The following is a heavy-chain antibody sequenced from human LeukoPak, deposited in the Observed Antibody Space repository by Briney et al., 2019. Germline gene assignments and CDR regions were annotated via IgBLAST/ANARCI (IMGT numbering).Heavy chain of an antibody. CDR2: ISGSGGST. CDR3: AKAPIVVVITYFDY. V-gene: IGHV3-23*01. CDR1: GFTFSSYA. D-gene: IGHD3-22*01. Sequence: LSGRSLRLSCAASGFTFSSYAMSWVRQAPGKGLEWVSAISGSGGSTYYADSVKGRFTISRDNSKNTLYLQMNSLRAEDTAVYYCAKAPIVVVITYFDYWGQGTLVTVSS. J-gene: IGHJ4*02.